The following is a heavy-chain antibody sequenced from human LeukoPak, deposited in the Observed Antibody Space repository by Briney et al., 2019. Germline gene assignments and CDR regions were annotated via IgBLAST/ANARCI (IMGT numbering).Heavy chain of an antibody. D-gene: IGHD3-9*01. V-gene: IGHV1-69*13. CDR3: ARDHGDILTGIYYYYGMDV. Sequence: GASVKVSCKASGGTFSSYAISWVRQAPGQGLEWMGGIVPIFCTANYAQKFQGRVTITADESTSTAYMELSSLRSEDTAVYYCARDHGDILTGIYYYYGMDVWGKGTTVTVSS. J-gene: IGHJ6*04. CDR1: GGTFSSYA. CDR2: IVPIFCTA.